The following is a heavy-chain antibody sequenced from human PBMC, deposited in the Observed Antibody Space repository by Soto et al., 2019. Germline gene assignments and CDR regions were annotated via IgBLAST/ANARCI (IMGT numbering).Heavy chain of an antibody. CDR2: IYATWTT. J-gene: IGHJ5*02. CDR3: VRDGTKTLRDWFDP. D-gene: IGHD1-1*01. V-gene: IGHV4-4*07. CDR1: GASISGFY. Sequence: QVQLQESGPGLVKPSETLSLTCTVSGASISGFYWSWIRKSAGKGLEWIGRIYATWTTDYNLSLKSRVMMSVDTSKKQFSLKLRSVTAADTAVYYCVRDGTKTLRDWFDPWGQGISVTVSS.